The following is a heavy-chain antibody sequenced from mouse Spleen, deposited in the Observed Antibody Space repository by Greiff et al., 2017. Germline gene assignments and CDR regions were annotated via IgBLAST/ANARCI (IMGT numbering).Heavy chain of an antibody. CDR2: INYDGSST. J-gene: IGHJ2*01. CDR1: GFTFSDYY. V-gene: IGHV5-16*01. CDR3: ARVKLGRGFDY. Sequence: EVQLVESEGGLVQPGSSMKLSCTASGFTFSDYYMAWVRQVPEKGLEWVANINYDGSSTYYLDSLKSRFIISRDNAKNILYLQMSSLKSEDTATYYCARVKLGRGFDYWGQGTTLTVSS. D-gene: IGHD4-1*01.